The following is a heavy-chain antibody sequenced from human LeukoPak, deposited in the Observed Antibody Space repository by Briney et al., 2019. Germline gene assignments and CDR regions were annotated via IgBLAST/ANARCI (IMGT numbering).Heavy chain of an antibody. CDR1: GFTFTSYY. J-gene: IGHJ4*02. CDR3: ARDPVRGTVFDY. D-gene: IGHD1-1*01. V-gene: IGHV1-46*01. Sequence: ASVKVSCKASGFTFTSYYMHRVRQAPGQGLEWMGIINPSGGSTSYAQKFRGRVTMTRDTSTSTVYMELSSLRSEDTAVYYCARDPVRGTVFDYWGQGTLVTVSS. CDR2: INPSGGST.